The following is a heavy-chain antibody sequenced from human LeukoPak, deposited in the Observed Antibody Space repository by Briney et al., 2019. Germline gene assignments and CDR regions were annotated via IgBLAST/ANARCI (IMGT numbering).Heavy chain of an antibody. CDR2: IYTSGST. Sequence: SQTLSLTCTVSGGSISSGSYYWSWIRQPAGKGLEWIWRIYTSGSTNYNPSLKSRVTISVDTPKNQFSLKLSSVTAADTAVYYCARGLNSGSYGTWGQGTLVTVSS. CDR3: ARGLNSGSYGT. CDR1: GGSISSGSYY. V-gene: IGHV4-61*02. J-gene: IGHJ5*02. D-gene: IGHD1-26*01.